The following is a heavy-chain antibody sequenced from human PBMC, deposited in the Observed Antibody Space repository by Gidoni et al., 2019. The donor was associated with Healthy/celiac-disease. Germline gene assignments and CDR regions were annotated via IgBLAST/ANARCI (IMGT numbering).Heavy chain of an antibody. D-gene: IGHD6-19*01. CDR3: ARGDYTPRGRYSSGWYYFEY. CDR1: GFPFSTYW. Sequence: EVQLVESGGGLVQPGGSLRLSCGVPGFPFSTYWMHWVRQAPGKGLVWVSRISSDGTDTSYADSVKGRFTISRDNAKNTLYLQMNSLRADDTAVYYCARGDYTPRGRYSSGWYYFEYWGQGTLVTVSS. CDR2: ISSDGTDT. V-gene: IGHV3-74*01. J-gene: IGHJ4*02.